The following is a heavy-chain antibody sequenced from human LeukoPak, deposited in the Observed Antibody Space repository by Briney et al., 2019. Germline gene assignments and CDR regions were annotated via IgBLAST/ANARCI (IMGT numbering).Heavy chain of an antibody. Sequence: PSETLSLTCTVSGGYISSYYWSWIRQPPGKGLEWIGYIYYSGSTNYNPSLKSRVTISVDTSKNQFSLKMSSVTAADTAVYYCARVGGRYCSSTSCYGLDYWGQGTLVTVSS. CDR3: ARVGGRYCSSTSCYGLDY. V-gene: IGHV4-59*01. CDR2: IYYSGST. CDR1: GGYISSYY. J-gene: IGHJ4*02. D-gene: IGHD2-2*01.